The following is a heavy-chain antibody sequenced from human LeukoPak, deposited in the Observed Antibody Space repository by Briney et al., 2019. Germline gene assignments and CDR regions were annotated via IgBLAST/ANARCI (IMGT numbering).Heavy chain of an antibody. CDR1: GFTLSSYS. V-gene: IGHV3-21*01. CDR3: ARTENYGDHEGFDY. D-gene: IGHD4-17*01. Sequence: GGSLRLSCAASGFTLSSYSMNWVRQAPGKGLEWVSSISSSSSYIYYADSVKGRFTISRDNAKNSLYLQMNSLRAEDTAVYYCARTENYGDHEGFDYWGQGTLVTVSS. J-gene: IGHJ4*02. CDR2: ISSSSSYI.